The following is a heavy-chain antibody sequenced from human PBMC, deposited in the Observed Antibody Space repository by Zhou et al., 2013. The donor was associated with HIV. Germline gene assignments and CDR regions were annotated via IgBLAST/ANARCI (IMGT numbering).Heavy chain of an antibody. CDR2: IIPIFGTA. Sequence: QVQLVQSGAEVKKPGSSVKVSCKASGGTFSSYAISWVRQAPGQGLEWMGGIIPIFGTANYAQKFQGRVTITADKSTSTAYMELSSLRSEDTAVYYCVFHCSGGSCSRGYYYYMDVWGKGTTVTVSS. D-gene: IGHD2-15*01. CDR1: GGTFSSYA. V-gene: IGHV1-69*14. J-gene: IGHJ6*03. CDR3: VFHCSGGSCSRGYYYYMDV.